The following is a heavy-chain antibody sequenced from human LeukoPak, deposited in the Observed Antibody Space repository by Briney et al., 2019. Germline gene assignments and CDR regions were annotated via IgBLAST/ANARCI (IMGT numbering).Heavy chain of an antibody. CDR2: ISGDGGST. CDR1: GFTFDDYA. V-gene: IGHV3-43*02. J-gene: IGHJ6*02. CDR3: AKDGGPGSGWYGRYYYGMDV. D-gene: IGHD6-19*01. Sequence: PGGSLRLSCAASGFTFDDYAMHWVRPAPGKGLEWVSLISGDGGSTYYADSVKGRFTISRDNSKNSLYLQMNSLRTEDTALYYCAKDGGPGSGWYGRYYYGMDVWGQGTTVTVSS.